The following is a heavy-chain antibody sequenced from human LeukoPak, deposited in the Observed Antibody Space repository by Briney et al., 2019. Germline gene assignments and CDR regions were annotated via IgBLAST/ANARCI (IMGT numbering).Heavy chain of an antibody. Sequence: GGSLRLSCAASGFTFSNAWMSWVRQAPGKGLEWVGRIKSKADGGNTDYAAPVKGRFTISRDDSKNTLYLQMNSLKTEDTAVYYCTTDGPYCSGGSCYSPYYYYYGMDVWGKGTTVTVSS. D-gene: IGHD2-15*01. CDR1: GFTFSNAW. J-gene: IGHJ6*04. CDR2: IKSKADGGNT. V-gene: IGHV3-15*01. CDR3: TTDGPYCSGGSCYSPYYYYYGMDV.